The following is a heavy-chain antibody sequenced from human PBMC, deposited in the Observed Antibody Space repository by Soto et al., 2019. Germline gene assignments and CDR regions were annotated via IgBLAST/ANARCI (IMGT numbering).Heavy chain of an antibody. CDR2: IHNGQTA. CDR1: GDSLTRNY. V-gene: IGHV4-59*01. D-gene: IGHD2-21*02. J-gene: IGHJ4*02. CDR3: AADRTYCGGDCYVD. Sequence: SETLSLTCTVSGDSLTRNYWSWIRQPPGKGLEWLAFIHNGQTANYNPSLVGRVSVSVDTSKSQLSLNLNSVTAADTAVYYCAADRTYCGGDCYVDWGQGTLVTVS.